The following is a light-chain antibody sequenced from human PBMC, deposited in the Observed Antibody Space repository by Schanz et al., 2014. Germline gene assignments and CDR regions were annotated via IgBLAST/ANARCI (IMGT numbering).Light chain of an antibody. Sequence: VLTQSPGNLSPSAGEKTSLSCRASQTVSGNSLEGYQHVPGQAPRLLIYGASSRATGVPDRFRGGGSGRDFTLTISRLEREDSAVYFCQQSGSSPPVTFGQGTRLEIK. CDR1: QTVSGNS. J-gene: IGKJ5*01. CDR3: QQSGSSPPVT. V-gene: IGKV3-20*01. CDR2: GAS.